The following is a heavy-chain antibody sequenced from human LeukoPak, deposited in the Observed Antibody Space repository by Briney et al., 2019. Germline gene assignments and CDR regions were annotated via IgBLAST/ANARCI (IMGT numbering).Heavy chain of an antibody. V-gene: IGHV4-39*01. D-gene: IGHD6-19*01. J-gene: IGHJ5*02. CDR3: ARAYSSGWYVPERYNWFDP. Sequence: SETLSLTCTVSGDSITSTSYYWGWIRQSPGKGLEWIGTIYYSGSTYYNPSLKSRVTISVDTSKNQFSLKLSSVTAADTAVYYCARAYSSGWYVPERYNWFDPWGQGTLVTVAS. CDR1: GDSITSTSYY. CDR2: IYYSGST.